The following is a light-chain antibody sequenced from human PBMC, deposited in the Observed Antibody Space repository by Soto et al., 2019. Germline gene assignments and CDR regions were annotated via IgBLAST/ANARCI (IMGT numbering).Light chain of an antibody. CDR2: DAS. Sequence: EIVLTQSPATLSLSPGERATLSCRASQSVSSYLLWYQQKPGQAPRLLIYDASNRATGIPARFSGSGFETDFTLTISSLEPEDFAVYYCQHRMNWPLTFGQGTGVEIK. V-gene: IGKV3-11*01. CDR3: QHRMNWPLT. J-gene: IGKJ5*01. CDR1: QSVSSY.